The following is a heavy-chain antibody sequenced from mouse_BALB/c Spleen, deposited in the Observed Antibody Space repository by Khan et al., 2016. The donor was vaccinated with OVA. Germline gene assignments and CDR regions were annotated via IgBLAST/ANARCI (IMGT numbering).Heavy chain of an antibody. CDR2: ISNGGGSR. D-gene: IGHD1-1*01. J-gene: IGHJ4*01. CDR3: ARPSTTKYDYVMDY. CDR1: GFTFSSYT. V-gene: IGHV5-12-2*01. Sequence: EVQLVESGGDLVQPGGSLKLSCAASGFTFSSYTMSWVRQTPEKRLEWVAFISNGGGSRYYPDTVKGRFTISRDNAKNILYLQMSSLKSEDTAMYYCARPSTTKYDYVMDYWGQGTSVTVSS.